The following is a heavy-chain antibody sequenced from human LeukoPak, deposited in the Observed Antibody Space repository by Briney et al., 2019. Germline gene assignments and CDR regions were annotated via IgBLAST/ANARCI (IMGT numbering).Heavy chain of an antibody. CDR3: ASDVGYSYFWGMDV. J-gene: IGHJ6*02. CDR1: GYTFTGYY. CDR2: INPNSGGT. Sequence: GALVTVSCKASGYTFTGYYMHWVRQAPGQGLEWMGRINPNSGGTNYAQKFQGRVTMTRDTSISTAYMELSRLRSDDTAVYYCASDVGYSYFWGMDVWGQGTTVTVSS. D-gene: IGHD5-18*01. V-gene: IGHV1-2*06.